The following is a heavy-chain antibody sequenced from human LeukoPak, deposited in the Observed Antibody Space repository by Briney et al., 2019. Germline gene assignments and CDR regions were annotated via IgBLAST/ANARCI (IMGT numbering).Heavy chain of an antibody. CDR2: IYYSGST. V-gene: IGHV4-31*03. D-gene: IGHD6-19*01. CDR3: ARGSWAVAGSFYFDY. J-gene: IGHJ4*02. CDR1: GGSISSGGYY. Sequence: SQTLSLTCTVSGGSISSGGYYWSWIRQHPGKGLEWIGYIYYSGSTYYNPSLKSRVTISVDTSKNQFSLKLSSVTAADTAVYYCARGSWAVAGSFYFDYWGQGTLVTVAS.